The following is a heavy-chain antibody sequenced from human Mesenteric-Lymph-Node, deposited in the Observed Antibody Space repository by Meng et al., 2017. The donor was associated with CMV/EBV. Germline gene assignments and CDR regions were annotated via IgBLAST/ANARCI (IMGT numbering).Heavy chain of an antibody. V-gene: IGHV3-23*01. CDR2: ISGSGGST. D-gene: IGHD7-27*01. J-gene: IGHJ3*02. Sequence: GESLKISCAASGFTFSSYAMSWVRQAPGKGLEWVSAISGSGGSTYYADSVKGRFTISRDNAQNSLFLQMNSLRAEDTALYYCARDPGDLGNAFDIWGQGTMVTVSS. CDR1: GFTFSSYA. CDR3: ARDPGDLGNAFDI.